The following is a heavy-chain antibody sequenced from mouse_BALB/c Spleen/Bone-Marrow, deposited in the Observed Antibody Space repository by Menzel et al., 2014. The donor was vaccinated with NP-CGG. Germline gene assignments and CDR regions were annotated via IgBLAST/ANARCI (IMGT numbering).Heavy chain of an antibody. CDR3: ARYYCGSSFFDY. CDR1: GSNIKDTY. Sequence: EVQLQQSGAELVKPGASVKLSCTASGSNIKDTYMHWVKQRPEQGLEWIGRIDPANGNTKYDPKFQGKATITADTSSNTTSLLLSSLTSEDTAVCYCARYYCGSSFFDYWGQGTTVTGSS. V-gene: IGHV14-3*02. CDR2: IDPANGNT. J-gene: IGHJ2*01. D-gene: IGHD1-1*01.